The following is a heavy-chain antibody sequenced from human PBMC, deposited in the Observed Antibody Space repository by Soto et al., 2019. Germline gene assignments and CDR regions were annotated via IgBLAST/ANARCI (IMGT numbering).Heavy chain of an antibody. CDR1: GFTFSTYS. J-gene: IGHJ5*02. V-gene: IGHV3-48*01. CDR2: ISISSSTI. Sequence: EVQLVESGGGLVQPGGSLRLSCAASGFTFSTYSMNWVRQAPGKGLEWVSYISISSSTIYYADAVKGRFTISGDNAKNSLYLQMNGLRAEDTAVYYWARGGDSSGCYNWFDPWGQGTLVTVSS. D-gene: IGHD3-22*01. CDR3: ARGGDSSGCYNWFDP.